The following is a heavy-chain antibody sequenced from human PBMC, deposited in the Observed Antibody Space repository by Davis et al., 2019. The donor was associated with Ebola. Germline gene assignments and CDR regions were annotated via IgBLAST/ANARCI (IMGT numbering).Heavy chain of an antibody. CDR2: IKQDGSEK. CDR3: ARLSVVVPNTSVKSYYFDY. CDR1: GFTFSSYW. V-gene: IGHV3-7*03. J-gene: IGHJ4*02. Sequence: GESLKISCAASGFTFSSYWMSWVRQAPGKGLEWVANIKQDGSEKYYVDSVKGRFTISRDNAKNSLYLQMNSLRAEDTAVYYCARLSVVVPNTSVKSYYFDYWGQGTLVTVSS. D-gene: IGHD2-2*01.